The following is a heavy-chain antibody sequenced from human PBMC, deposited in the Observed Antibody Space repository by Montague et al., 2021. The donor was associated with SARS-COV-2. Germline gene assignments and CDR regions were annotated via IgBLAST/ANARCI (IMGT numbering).Heavy chain of an antibody. V-gene: IGHV4-4*07. CDR2: MHFTGKT. J-gene: IGHJ4*02. CDR3: ARDRFDFGAGRQGTIDF. D-gene: IGHD3-10*01. CDR1: GDSITNHY. Sequence: SETLSLTCSVSGDSITNHYWSWIRQPAGKGLEWTGRMHFTGKTNLSPFFSSRLTMSADTSKNQFSLKLTSVTAADTAIYFCARDRFDFGAGRQGTIDFWGQGTLVTVSS.